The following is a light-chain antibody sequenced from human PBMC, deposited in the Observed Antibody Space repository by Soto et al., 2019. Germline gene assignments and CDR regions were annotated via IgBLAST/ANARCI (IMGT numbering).Light chain of an antibody. CDR1: QGISKY. V-gene: IGKV1-33*01. J-gene: IGKJ2*01. CDR2: DAS. CDR3: QQYDHPPYT. Sequence: DIQMTQSPSSLSAAVGDRVTFTCKARQGISKYLNWYQQKPGKAPKLLIYDASNLERGIPSRFSGSGSGTDFSLTVSSLQPEATATYYCQQYDHPPYTFGQGTKLEIK.